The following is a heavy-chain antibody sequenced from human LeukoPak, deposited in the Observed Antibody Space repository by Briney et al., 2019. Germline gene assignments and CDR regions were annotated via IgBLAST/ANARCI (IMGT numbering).Heavy chain of an antibody. CDR3: ARDDGKSYDN. J-gene: IGHJ4*02. V-gene: IGHV4-39*02. D-gene: IGHD1-26*01. CDR1: GGSISSSYYY. CDR2: IYYSGST. Sequence: ASETLSLTCTVSGGSISSSYYYWGWIRQPPGKGLEWIGSIYYSGSTYYNPSLKSRVTISVDTSKNQFSLKLRSVTAADTAVYYCARDDGKSYDNWGQGTLVTVSS.